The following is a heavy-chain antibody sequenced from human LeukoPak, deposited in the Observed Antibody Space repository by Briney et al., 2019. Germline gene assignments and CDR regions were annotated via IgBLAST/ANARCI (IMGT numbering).Heavy chain of an antibody. CDR3: ARDRKYYDILTGYLQDTTTYYYYGMYV. Sequence: SQTLSLTCTVSGGSISSGGYYWSWIRQHPGKGLEWIGYIYYSGSTYYNPSLKSRVTISVDTSKNQFSLKLSSVTAADTAVYYCARDRKYYDILTGYLQDTTTYYYYGMYVWGQGTTVTVSS. CDR2: IYYSGST. V-gene: IGHV4-31*03. J-gene: IGHJ6*02. D-gene: IGHD3-9*01. CDR1: GGSISSGGYY.